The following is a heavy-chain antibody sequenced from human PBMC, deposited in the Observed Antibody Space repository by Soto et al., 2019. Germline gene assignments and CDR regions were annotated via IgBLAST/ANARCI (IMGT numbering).Heavy chain of an antibody. CDR1: GVTFISYA. D-gene: IGHD3-10*01. V-gene: IGHV3-23*01. Sequence: PGGSLRLSCAASGVTFISYAMSWVRQAPGKGLEWVSAISGSGGSTYYADSVKGRFTISRDNSKNKLYLQMNSLRVEDTAVYYCTRDRGYPDSFDLWGQGTMVTVSS. CDR3: TRDRGYPDSFDL. J-gene: IGHJ3*01. CDR2: ISGSGGST.